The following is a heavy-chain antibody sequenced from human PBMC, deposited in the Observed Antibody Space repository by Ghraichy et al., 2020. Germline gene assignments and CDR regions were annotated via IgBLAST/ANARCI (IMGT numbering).Heavy chain of an antibody. CDR1: GGSISSYY. CDR3: ARESPSRVAGTSAILGAFEI. D-gene: IGHD6-19*01. V-gene: IGHV4-59*01. CDR2: IYYSGST. J-gene: IGHJ3*02. Sequence: SETLSLTCTVSGGSISSYYWRWIRQPPGKGLEWIGYIYYSGSTNYNPSLKSRVTISVDTSKNQFSLKLRSVTAADTAVYYCARESPSRVAGTSAILGAFEIWGHGTMVTVSS.